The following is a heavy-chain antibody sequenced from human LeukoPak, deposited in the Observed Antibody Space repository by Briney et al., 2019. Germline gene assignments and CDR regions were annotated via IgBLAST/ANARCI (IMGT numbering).Heavy chain of an antibody. CDR2: ISAYNGNT. J-gene: IGHJ4*02. D-gene: IGHD3-3*01. CDR1: GYTFTSYG. CDR3: ARDNGLGYDFWSTPYALDY. Sequence: GASVKVSCKASGYTFTSYGIIWVRQAPGQGLEGMGWISAYNGNTNYAQKLQGRVTMTTDTSTSTAYMGLRSLRSDDTAVYYCARDNGLGYDFWSTPYALDYWGRGTLVTVSS. V-gene: IGHV1-18*01.